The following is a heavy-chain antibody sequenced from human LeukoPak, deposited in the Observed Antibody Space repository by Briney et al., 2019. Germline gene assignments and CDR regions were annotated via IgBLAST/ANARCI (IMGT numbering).Heavy chain of an antibody. Sequence: ASETLSLTCTVSGGSITSYYWSWIRQPPGKGLEWIGYIYHSGSTNYNPSLKSRVTISVDTSKNQFSLKLSSVTAADTAVYFCARQGGFASSAGVWGKGTTVTVSS. J-gene: IGHJ6*04. CDR2: IYHSGST. CDR3: ARQGGFASSAGV. CDR1: GGSITSYY. D-gene: IGHD2-2*01. V-gene: IGHV4-59*08.